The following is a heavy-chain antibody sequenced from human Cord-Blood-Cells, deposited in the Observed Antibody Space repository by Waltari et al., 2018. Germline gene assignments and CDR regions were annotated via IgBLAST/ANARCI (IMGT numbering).Heavy chain of an antibody. V-gene: IGHV1-69*01. Sequence: QVQLVQSGAEVKKPGSSVKVSCKASGGTFSSYAISWVRQASGQGLEWMGGIILIFGTAKYAQEFQGRVTITADESTSTAYMELSSLRSEDTAVYYCARGEGYDFWSGGPYYFDYWGQGTLVTVSS. CDR2: IILIFGTA. D-gene: IGHD3-3*01. J-gene: IGHJ4*02. CDR1: GGTFSSYA. CDR3: ARGEGYDFWSGGPYYFDY.